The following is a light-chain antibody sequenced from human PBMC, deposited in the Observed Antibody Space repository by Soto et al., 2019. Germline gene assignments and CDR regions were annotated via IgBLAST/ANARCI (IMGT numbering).Light chain of an antibody. CDR1: SSDIGGYNY. V-gene: IGLV2-14*01. J-gene: IGLJ1*01. CDR3: SSYTSSSTYV. CDR2: GVS. Sequence: QSALTQPASGSGSPGQSITISCTGTSSDIGGYNYVSWYQQHPGKAPKLMIHGVSNRPSGVSNRFSGSKSGNTASLTISGLQAEDEADYYCSSYTSSSTYVFGTGTKVTVL.